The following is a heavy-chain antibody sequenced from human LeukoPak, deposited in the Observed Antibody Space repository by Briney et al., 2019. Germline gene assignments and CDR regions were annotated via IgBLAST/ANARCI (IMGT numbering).Heavy chain of an antibody. D-gene: IGHD4-23*01. CDR2: IYHTGST. CDR1: GYSISSGYY. J-gene: IGHJ5*02. V-gene: IGHV4-38-2*01. CDR3: ARDGGNGDNWFDP. Sequence: SETLSLTCAVSGYSISSGYYWGWIRQPPGKGLEWIGSIYHTGSTYHNPSLKCRVTISIDTSKNQFSLKVTSVTAADTAVYYCARDGGNGDNWFDPWGQGTLVTVSS.